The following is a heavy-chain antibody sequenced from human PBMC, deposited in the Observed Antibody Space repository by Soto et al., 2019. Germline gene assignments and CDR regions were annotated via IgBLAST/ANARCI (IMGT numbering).Heavy chain of an antibody. J-gene: IGHJ5*02. D-gene: IGHD6-19*01. CDR2: TYYRSKWYN. Sequence: PSQTLSLTCAISGDSVSSNSAAWNWIRQSPSRGLERLGRTYYRSKWYNDYAVSVKSRITINPDTSKNQFSLQLNSVTPEDTAVYYCARDREYSSGWGANRWFDPWGQGTLVTVSS. CDR3: ARDREYSSGWGANRWFDP. CDR1: GDSVSSNSAA. V-gene: IGHV6-1*01.